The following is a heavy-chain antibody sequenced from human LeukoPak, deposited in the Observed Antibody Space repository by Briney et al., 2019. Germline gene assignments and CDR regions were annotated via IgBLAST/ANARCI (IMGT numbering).Heavy chain of an antibody. Sequence: SGPTLVNPTQTLTLTCTFSGFSLSTSGMCVSWIRQPPGKALEWLARIDWDDDKYYSTSLKTRLTISKDTSKNQVVLTMTNMDPVDTATYYCARIAVAGPGAGSGQIDPWGQGTLVTVSS. CDR1: GFSLSTSGMC. V-gene: IGHV2-70*11. J-gene: IGHJ5*02. CDR2: IDWDDDK. CDR3: ARIAVAGPGAGSGQIDP. D-gene: IGHD6-19*01.